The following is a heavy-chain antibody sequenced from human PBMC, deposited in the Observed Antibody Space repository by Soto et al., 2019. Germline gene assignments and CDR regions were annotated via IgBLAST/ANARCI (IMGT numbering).Heavy chain of an antibody. Sequence: GASVKVSCKAAGYTFTTYGFSWLRQAPGQGLERMGWISGHNGKTKYAQSFQGRITMTTDTSTRTAYMELRSLRSDDTAVYYCARDRGYLHDSTGYVDHWGQGALVTVSS. D-gene: IGHD3-22*01. CDR2: ISGHNGKT. CDR1: GYTFTTYG. CDR3: ARDRGYLHDSTGYVDH. V-gene: IGHV1-18*04. J-gene: IGHJ4*02.